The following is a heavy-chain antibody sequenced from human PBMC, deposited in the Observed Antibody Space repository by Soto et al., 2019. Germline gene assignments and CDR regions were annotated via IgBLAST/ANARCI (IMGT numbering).Heavy chain of an antibody. D-gene: IGHD2-2*01. J-gene: IGHJ4*02. V-gene: IGHV3-23*01. CDR1: GFTFSSYA. Sequence: EVQLLESGGGLVQPGGSLRLSCAASGFTFSSYAMSWVRQAPGKGLEWVSAISGSGGSTYYADSVKGRFTISRDNSKNTPYLQMNSLRAEDTAVYYCAKEGAAVVPAAMPEYFDYWGQGTLVTVSS. CDR2: ISGSGGST. CDR3: AKEGAAVVPAAMPEYFDY.